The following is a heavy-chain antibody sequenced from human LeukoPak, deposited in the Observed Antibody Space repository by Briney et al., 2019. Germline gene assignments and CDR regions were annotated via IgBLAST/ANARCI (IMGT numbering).Heavy chain of an antibody. CDR2: FDPEDGET. J-gene: IGHJ6*02. CDR1: GYTLTELS. CDR3: ATGTSSYPPYGMDV. Sequence: GASVKVSCKVSGYTLTELSMHWVRQAPGKGLEWMGGFDPEDGETIYAQKFQGRVTMTEDTSTDTAYMELSSLRSEDTAVYYCATGTSSYPPYGMDVWGQGTTVTVSS. V-gene: IGHV1-24*01. D-gene: IGHD2-2*01.